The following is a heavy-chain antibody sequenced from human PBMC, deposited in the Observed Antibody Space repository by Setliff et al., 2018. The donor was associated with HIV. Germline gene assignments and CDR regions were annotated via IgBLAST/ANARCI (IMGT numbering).Heavy chain of an antibody. D-gene: IGHD2-8*01. CDR1: GFSINSGYY. CDR2: IYQTGTT. Sequence: SETLSLTCAVSGFSINSGYYWGWIRQPPGKGLEWIGSIYQTGTTYYNPSLKSRVTISVDTSQNQFSLRLSSVTAADTAVYYCARDSANGKTANLNYLDVWGKGTTVTVSS. CDR3: ARDSANGKTANLNYLDV. J-gene: IGHJ6*03. V-gene: IGHV4-38-2*02.